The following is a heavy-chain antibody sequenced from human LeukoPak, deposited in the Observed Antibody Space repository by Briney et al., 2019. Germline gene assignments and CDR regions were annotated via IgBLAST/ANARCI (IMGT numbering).Heavy chain of an antibody. Sequence: TSGTLSLTCAVAGGSISSSNWWSWVRQPPGKGLEWIGEIYHSGSTNYNPSLKSRVAISVDKSKNQFSLKLSSVTAADTAVYYCARGPIVLMVYAFDIWGQGTMVTVSS. J-gene: IGHJ3*02. V-gene: IGHV4-4*02. CDR3: ARGPIVLMVYAFDI. CDR2: IYHSGST. CDR1: GGSISSSNW. D-gene: IGHD2-8*01.